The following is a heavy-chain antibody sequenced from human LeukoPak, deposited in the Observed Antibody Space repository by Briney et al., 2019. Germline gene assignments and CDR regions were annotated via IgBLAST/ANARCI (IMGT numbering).Heavy chain of an antibody. CDR1: GGPISSGDYY. V-gene: IGHV4-30-4*08. Sequence: PSETLSLTCTVSGGPISSGDYYWSWIRQPPGKGLEWIGYIYYSGSTYYNPSLKSRVTISVDTSKNQFSLKLSSVTAADTAVYYCARGYCSSTSCPLDWFDPWGQGTLVTVSS. CDR2: IYYSGST. J-gene: IGHJ5*02. D-gene: IGHD2-2*01. CDR3: ARGYCSSTSCPLDWFDP.